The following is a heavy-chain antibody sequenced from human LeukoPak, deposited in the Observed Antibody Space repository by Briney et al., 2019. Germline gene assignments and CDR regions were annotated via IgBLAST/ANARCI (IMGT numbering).Heavy chain of an antibody. J-gene: IGHJ5*02. CDR1: GYTFTGHY. Sequence: ASVKVPCKASGYTFTGHYMHWVRQAPGQGLEWMVWINPNSGGTNYAQKFQGRVTMTRDTSISTAYMELSRLRSDDTAVYYCARDLRLLWFGEIFNNWFDPWGQGTLVTVSS. CDR2: INPNSGGT. D-gene: IGHD3-10*01. CDR3: ARDLRLLWFGEIFNNWFDP. V-gene: IGHV1-2*02.